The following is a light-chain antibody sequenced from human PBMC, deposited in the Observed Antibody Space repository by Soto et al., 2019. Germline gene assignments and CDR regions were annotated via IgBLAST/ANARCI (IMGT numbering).Light chain of an antibody. CDR2: EVT. CDR1: SSDVGRYDY. CDR3: SAFTTDSTYV. J-gene: IGLJ1*01. Sequence: QSALTQPASVSGSPGQSITISCTGTSSDVGRYDYVSWYQHHPGKAPKLLIYEVTKRPSGISNRFSGSKSGNTASLTISGLQADDDAAYYCSAFTTDSTYVFGSGSKVTVL. V-gene: IGLV2-14*01.